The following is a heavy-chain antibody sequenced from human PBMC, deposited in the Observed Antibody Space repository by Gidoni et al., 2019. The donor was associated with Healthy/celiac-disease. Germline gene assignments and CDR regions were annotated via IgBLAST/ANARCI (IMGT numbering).Heavy chain of an antibody. J-gene: IGHJ4*02. Sequence: EVQLVESGGGLVQPGRSLRLSCTASGFTFGDYAMSWFSQAPGKGLEWVGFIRSKAYCGTTEYAASVKGRFTISRDDSKSIAYLQMNSLKTEDTAVYYCTRDLGSSANYYDSSGYYYLFWGQGTLVTVSS. CDR2: IRSKAYCGTT. CDR3: TRDLGSSANYYDSSGYYYLF. V-gene: IGHV3-49*03. D-gene: IGHD3-22*01. CDR1: GFTFGDYA.